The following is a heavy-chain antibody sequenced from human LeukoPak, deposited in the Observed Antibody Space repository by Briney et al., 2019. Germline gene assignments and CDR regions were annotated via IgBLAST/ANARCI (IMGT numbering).Heavy chain of an antibody. CDR2: ISSSSSYI. J-gene: IGHJ4*02. CDR3: ATLDQWFGELLSDY. Sequence: PGGSLRLSCAASGFTFSSYSMNWVHQAPGKGLEWVSSISSSSSYIYYADSVKGRFTISRDNAKNSLYLQMNSLRAEDTAVYYCATLDQWFGELLSDYWGQGTLVTVSS. D-gene: IGHD3-10*01. V-gene: IGHV3-21*01. CDR1: GFTFSSYS.